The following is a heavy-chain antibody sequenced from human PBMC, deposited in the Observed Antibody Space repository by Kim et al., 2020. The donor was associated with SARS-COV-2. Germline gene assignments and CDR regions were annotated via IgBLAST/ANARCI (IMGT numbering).Heavy chain of an antibody. CDR3: ARTVTAMAPHMDV. D-gene: IGHD5-18*01. J-gene: IGHJ6*02. V-gene: IGHV5-10-1*01. Sequence: YSPSFQGHVTISADKSSSTAYLQWSSLKASDTAMYYCARTVTAMAPHMDVWGQGTTVTVSS.